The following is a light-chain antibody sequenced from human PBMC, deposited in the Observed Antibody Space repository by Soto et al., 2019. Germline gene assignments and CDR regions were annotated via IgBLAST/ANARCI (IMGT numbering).Light chain of an antibody. V-gene: IGKV3-15*01. Sequence: EIVMTQSPATLSVSPGERATLSCRASQSVSSNLAWYQQKPGQAPRLLIYGASTRATGIPARFSGSGSGTGFTLTISSLQSEDFAVYYCQQYNNWPPGWTFGQGTKVEIK. CDR1: QSVSSN. CDR3: QQYNNWPPGWT. J-gene: IGKJ1*01. CDR2: GAS.